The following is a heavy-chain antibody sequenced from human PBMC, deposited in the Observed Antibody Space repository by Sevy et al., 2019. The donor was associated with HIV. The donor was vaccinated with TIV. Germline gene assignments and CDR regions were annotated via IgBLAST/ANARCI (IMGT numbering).Heavy chain of an antibody. V-gene: IGHV3-7*03. CDR1: GFTFSNCW. Sequence: GGSLRLSCAASGFTFSNCWMSWVRQAPGKGLEWVANINEGGNKKFYLDSVKGRFTISRDNAKNSLFLQMNSLTAEDTAVYYCARESDVGSGWTDIDYWGQGTLVTVSS. D-gene: IGHD6-19*01. CDR2: INEGGNKK. J-gene: IGHJ4*02. CDR3: ARESDVGSGWTDIDY.